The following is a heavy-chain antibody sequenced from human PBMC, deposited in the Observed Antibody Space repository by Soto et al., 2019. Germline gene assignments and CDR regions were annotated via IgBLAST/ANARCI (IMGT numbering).Heavy chain of an antibody. D-gene: IGHD2-2*01. Sequence: EVQLVESGGGLVKPGGSLRLSCAASGFTFSSYSMNWVRQAPGKGLEWVSSISGSSSYIYYADSVKGRFTISRDNAKNSLYLQMNSLRAEDTAVYYCARDCSSTSCYVGGFDYWGQGTLVTVSS. CDR3: ARDCSSTSCYVGGFDY. CDR1: GFTFSSYS. V-gene: IGHV3-21*01. J-gene: IGHJ4*02. CDR2: ISGSSSYI.